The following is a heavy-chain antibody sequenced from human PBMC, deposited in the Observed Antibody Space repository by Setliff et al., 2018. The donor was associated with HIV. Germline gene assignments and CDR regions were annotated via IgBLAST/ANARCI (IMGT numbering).Heavy chain of an antibody. D-gene: IGHD6-19*01. CDR3: ARGVPAVTGYHFDY. CDR1: GFSFGDYA. CDR2: IRRKAYGEAA. V-gene: IGHV3-49*04. J-gene: IGHJ4*02. Sequence: GGSLRLSCTGSGFSFGDYAMSWVRQAPGKGLEWVGFIRRKAYGEAADFAASLKGRFTISRDDSKSIAYLQMNSLKTEDTAVYYCARGVPAVTGYHFDYWGQGTLVTVSS.